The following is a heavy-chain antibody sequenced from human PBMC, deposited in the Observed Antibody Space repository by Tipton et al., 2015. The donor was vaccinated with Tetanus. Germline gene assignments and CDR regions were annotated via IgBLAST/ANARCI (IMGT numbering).Heavy chain of an antibody. D-gene: IGHD6-25*01. CDR1: GFTFDDHA. CDR2: ISWDARVT. J-gene: IGHJ6*02. CDR3: ARAQRADYFYGMDV. Sequence: SLRLSCAASGFTFDDHAMHWVRQAPGKGLEWVSLISWDARVTYYADAVKGRFTISRDNNKGSLYLQMSSLRTEDTALYFCARAQRADYFYGMDVWGQGTTVTVS. V-gene: IGHV3-43*01.